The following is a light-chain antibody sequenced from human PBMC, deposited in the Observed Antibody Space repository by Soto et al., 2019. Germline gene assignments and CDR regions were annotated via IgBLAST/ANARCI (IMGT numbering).Light chain of an antibody. CDR2: EVT. CDR1: SSDIGGYNY. V-gene: IGLV2-14*01. CDR3: YSVTTRSTLYV. J-gene: IGLJ1*01. Sequence: QSALTQPASVSGSPGQSITISCTGTSSDIGGYNYVSWYQQHPGKAPKLMIHEVTNRPSGVSSRFSGSKSGNTASLTISRLQAEDEADYYCYSVTTRSTLYVFGTGTKVTVL.